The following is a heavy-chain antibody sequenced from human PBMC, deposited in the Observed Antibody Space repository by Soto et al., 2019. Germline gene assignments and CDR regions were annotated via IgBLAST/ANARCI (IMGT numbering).Heavy chain of an antibody. CDR2: INPSGGST. Sequence: QVQLVQSGAEVKKPGASVKVSCKASGYTFTSYYMHWVRQAPGQGLEWMGLINPSGGSTSYAQKFQGRVTMTRDTSTSTVYMELSSLRSEDTAVYYCASWGYCSGGSCYDERNNWFDPWGQGTLVTVSS. D-gene: IGHD2-15*01. V-gene: IGHV1-46*01. CDR3: ASWGYCSGGSCYDERNNWFDP. J-gene: IGHJ5*02. CDR1: GYTFTSYY.